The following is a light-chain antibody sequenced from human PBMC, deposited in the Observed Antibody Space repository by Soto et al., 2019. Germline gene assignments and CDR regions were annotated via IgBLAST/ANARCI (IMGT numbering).Light chain of an antibody. V-gene: IGKV3-20*01. Sequence: EIVLTQSPGTLSLSPGERATLSCRASQSVRSTYLAWYQQKPDQAPRLLIYGASSRATGIPDRFSDSGSGTDFTLTISRLEPDDFAVYYCQQYGSSPYTFVQGTKLEIK. J-gene: IGKJ2*01. CDR3: QQYGSSPYT. CDR2: GAS. CDR1: QSVRSTY.